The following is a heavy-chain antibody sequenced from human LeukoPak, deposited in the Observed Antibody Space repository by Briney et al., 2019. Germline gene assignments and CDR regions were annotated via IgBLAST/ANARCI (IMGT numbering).Heavy chain of an antibody. D-gene: IGHD3-10*01. CDR1: GFTVSSNY. CDR2: IYSGGST. J-gene: IGHJ6*03. CDR3: AKLRRGYYYYMDV. V-gene: IGHV3-66*04. Sequence: GGSLRLSCAASGFTVSSNYMSWVRQAPGKGLEWVSVIYSGGSTYYADSVKGRFTISRDNSKNTLYLQMNSLRAEDTAVYYCAKLRRGYYYYMDVWGKGTTVTVSS.